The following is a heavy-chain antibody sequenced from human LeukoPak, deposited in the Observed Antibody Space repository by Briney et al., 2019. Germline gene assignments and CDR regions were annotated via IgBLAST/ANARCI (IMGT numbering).Heavy chain of an antibody. CDR1: GGSISSYY. D-gene: IGHD3-3*01. V-gene: IGHV4-4*07. CDR2: IYTSRST. J-gene: IGHJ4*02. Sequence: PSETLSLTCTVSGGSISSYYWSWIRQPAGKGLEWIGRIYTSRSTNYNPSLKSRVTMSVDTSKNQFSLKLSSVTAADTAVYYCARGPMFFGVAYCDYWGQGTLVTVSS. CDR3: ARGPMFFGVAYCDY.